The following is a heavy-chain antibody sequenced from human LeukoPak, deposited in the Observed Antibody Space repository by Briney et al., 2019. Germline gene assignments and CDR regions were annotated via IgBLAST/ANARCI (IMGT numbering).Heavy chain of an antibody. CDR2: IYYSGST. CDR1: GGSISSSSYY. V-gene: IGHV4-39*07. Sequence: PSETLSLTCTVSGGSISSSSYYWGWIRQPPGKGLEWIGSIYYSGSTYYNPSLKSRVTISVDTSKNQFSLKLSSVTAADTAVYYCARESTGLSSPNYDSSGYYYVNFDYWGQGTLVTVSS. CDR3: ARESTGLSSPNYDSSGYYYVNFDY. J-gene: IGHJ4*02. D-gene: IGHD3-22*01.